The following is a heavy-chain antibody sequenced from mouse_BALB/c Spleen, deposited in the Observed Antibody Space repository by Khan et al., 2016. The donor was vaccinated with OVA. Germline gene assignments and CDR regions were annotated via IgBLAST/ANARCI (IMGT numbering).Heavy chain of an antibody. V-gene: IGHV1S41*01. D-gene: IGHD1-1*02. CDR2: IAPGSGST. Sequence: DLVKPGASVKLSCRASGYTFTSYWINWIKQRPGQGLEWIGRIAPGSGSTSYNEMFKGKAILTVVTSSSTAYIQFSSLASEDSAVCFCARSNYCDSGLYAIDYWGQGTSVTVSS. CDR1: GYTFTSYW. CDR3: ARSNYCDSGLYAIDY. J-gene: IGHJ4*01.